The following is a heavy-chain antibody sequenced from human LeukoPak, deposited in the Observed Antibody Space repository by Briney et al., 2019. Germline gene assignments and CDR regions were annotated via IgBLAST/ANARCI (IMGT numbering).Heavy chain of an antibody. CDR3: ARARIGYCRITSCPAFGY. CDR1: GYTFTSYD. D-gene: IGHD2-2*03. J-gene: IGHJ4*02. Sequence: GASVEVSCKASGYTFTSYDINWVRQATGQGLEWMGWINPNTGNTGYAQSFQGRVTISRNTSMSTAYMELRGLRSDDTAVYYCARARIGYCRITSCPAFGYWGQGTLVTVSS. V-gene: IGHV1-8*03. CDR2: INPNTGNT.